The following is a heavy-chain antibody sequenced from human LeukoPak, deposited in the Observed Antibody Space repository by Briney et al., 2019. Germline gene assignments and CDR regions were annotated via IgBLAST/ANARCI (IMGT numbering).Heavy chain of an antibody. V-gene: IGHV3-30*02. D-gene: IGHD3-3*01. CDR2: IRFDGSIK. Sequence: GGSLRLSCAASGFTFSDYGMVWVRQAPGKGLEWVAFIRFDGSIKYYTDSVKDRFTVSRDNFKNTLYLQMNSLRAEDTAVYYCAKVKSGYTFDYWGQGTLVTVSS. CDR3: AKVKSGYTFDY. J-gene: IGHJ4*02. CDR1: GFTFSDYG.